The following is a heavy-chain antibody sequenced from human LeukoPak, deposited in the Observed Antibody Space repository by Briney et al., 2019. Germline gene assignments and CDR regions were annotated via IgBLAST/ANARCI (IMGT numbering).Heavy chain of an antibody. CDR1: GGTFSSYA. J-gene: IGHJ6*02. CDR3: ARDIVVVPAAIRGGGYYYYCGMDV. Sequence: GSSVKVSCKASGGTFSSYAISWVRQAPGQGLEWMGGIIPIFGTANYAQKFQGRVTITADESTSTAYMELSSLRSEDTAVYYCARDIVVVPAAIRGGGYYYYCGMDVWGQGTTVTVSS. D-gene: IGHD2-2*01. V-gene: IGHV1-69*01. CDR2: IIPIFGTA.